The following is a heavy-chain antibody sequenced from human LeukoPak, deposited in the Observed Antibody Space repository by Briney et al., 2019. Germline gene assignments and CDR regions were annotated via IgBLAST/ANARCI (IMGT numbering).Heavy chain of an antibody. Sequence: SETLSLTCAVSGGFISSSHWWSWVRQPPGKGLEWIGEMFHSGSTKYNPSLKSRVSFSVDTSKNQFSLKLSSVTAADTAVYYCAREAYSSSWYAWGYWGQGTLVTVSS. CDR2: MFHSGST. D-gene: IGHD6-13*01. CDR3: AREAYSSSWYAWGY. CDR1: GGFISSSHW. J-gene: IGHJ4*02. V-gene: IGHV4-4*02.